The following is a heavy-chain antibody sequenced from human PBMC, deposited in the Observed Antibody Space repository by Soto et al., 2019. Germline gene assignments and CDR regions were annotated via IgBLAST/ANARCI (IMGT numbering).Heavy chain of an antibody. Sequence: GGSLRLSCAASGFTFSSYGMHWVRQAPGKGLEWVAVISYDGSNKYYADSVKGRFTISRDNSKNTLYLQMNSLRAEDTAVYYCAKDLYGDPHLLFDYWGQGTLVTVSS. CDR3: AKDLYGDPHLLFDY. CDR1: GFTFSSYG. V-gene: IGHV3-30*18. CDR2: ISYDGSNK. D-gene: IGHD4-17*01. J-gene: IGHJ4*02.